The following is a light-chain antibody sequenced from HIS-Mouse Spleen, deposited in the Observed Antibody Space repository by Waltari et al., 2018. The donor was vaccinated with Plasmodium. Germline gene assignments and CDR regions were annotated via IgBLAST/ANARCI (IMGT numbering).Light chain of an antibody. Sequence: EIVLTQSPGTLSLSPGERATLSCRASQSVSSSYLAWYQQKPGQAPRLLIDGESSRATGIPDRFSGSGSGTDVTLTISRLEPEDVAVYYCQQYGSSLTVGGGTKVEIK. V-gene: IGKV3-20*01. CDR1: QSVSSSY. J-gene: IGKJ4*01. CDR3: QQYGSSLT. CDR2: GES.